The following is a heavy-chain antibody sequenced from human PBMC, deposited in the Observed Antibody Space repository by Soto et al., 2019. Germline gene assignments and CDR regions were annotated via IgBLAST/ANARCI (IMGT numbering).Heavy chain of an antibody. V-gene: IGHV1-8*01. D-gene: IGHD4-17*01. CDR3: ARVVKATTSSLPGY. J-gene: IGHJ4*02. CDR1: GYTFTSYD. Sequence: QVQLVQSGAEVKKPGASVKVSCKASGYTFTSYDINWVRQATGQGLEWMGWMNPNSGNTGYAQKFQGRVTMTRNTSIRTAYMELSSLRSEDTAVYYCARVVKATTSSLPGYWGQGTLVTVSS. CDR2: MNPNSGNT.